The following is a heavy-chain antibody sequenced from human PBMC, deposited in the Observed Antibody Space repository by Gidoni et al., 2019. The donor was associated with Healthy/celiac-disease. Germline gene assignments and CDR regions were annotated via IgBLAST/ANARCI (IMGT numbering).Heavy chain of an antibody. Sequence: QVQLQQWGAVRLKPSETLSLTCAVYGGSFSGSYWIWIRQPPGKGLEWIGEINHSGSTNYNPSLQSRGTISVDTAKNQFSLKLSSVTAADTAVYYCAREGRRYYDSRGYADAFDIWGQGTMVTVSS. D-gene: IGHD3-22*01. J-gene: IGHJ3*02. CDR3: AREGRRYYDSRGYADAFDI. CDR1: GGSFSGSY. V-gene: IGHV4-34*01. CDR2: INHSGST.